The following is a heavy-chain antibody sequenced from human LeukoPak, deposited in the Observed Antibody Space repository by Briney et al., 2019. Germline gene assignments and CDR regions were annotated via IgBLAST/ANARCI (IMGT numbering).Heavy chain of an antibody. J-gene: IGHJ4*02. CDR3: ARLIVVVPAATTDY. CDR1: GCSISSYY. CDR2: IYYSGST. D-gene: IGHD2-2*01. Sequence: SETLSLTCTVSGCSISSYYWSWIRQPPGKGLEWIGYIYYSGSTNYNPSLKSRVTISVDTSTNQFSLKLSSVTAADTAVYYCARLIVVVPAATTDYWGQGTLVTVSS. V-gene: IGHV4-59*12.